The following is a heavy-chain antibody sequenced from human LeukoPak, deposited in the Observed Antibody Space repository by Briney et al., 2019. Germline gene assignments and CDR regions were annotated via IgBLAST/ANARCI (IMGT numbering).Heavy chain of an antibody. CDR3: ARYSYGMDV. J-gene: IGHJ6*02. V-gene: IGHV6-1*01. Sequence: SQTLSLTCAISGDSVSSNSAGWNWIRQSPSRGLEWLGRTYHRSKWYNDYAVSVKSRITINPDTSKNQSTLQLNSVTPEDTAVYYCARYSYGMDVWGHGTTVTVSS. CDR1: GDSVSSNSAG. CDR2: TYHRSKWYN.